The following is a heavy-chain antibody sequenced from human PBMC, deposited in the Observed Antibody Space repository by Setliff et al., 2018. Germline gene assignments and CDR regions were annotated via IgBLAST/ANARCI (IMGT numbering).Heavy chain of an antibody. V-gene: IGHV1-18*01. CDR2: IFPKTGNT. CDR1: GYTFTNYG. D-gene: IGHD2-8*01. Sequence: ASVKVSCKASGYTFTNYGITWVRQAPGQGLEWMGWIFPKTGNTNYAYKVQGRVTMTTDTSTATAYMELRSLTXXXXXXXYXSTLVRFCTTSTCQGASASEHWGQGTLVTVSS. CDR3: STLVRFCTTSTCQGASASEH. J-gene: IGHJ4*02.